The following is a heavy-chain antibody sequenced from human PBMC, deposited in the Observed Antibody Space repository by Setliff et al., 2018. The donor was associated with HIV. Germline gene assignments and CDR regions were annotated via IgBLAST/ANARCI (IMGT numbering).Heavy chain of an antibody. D-gene: IGHD6-19*01. Sequence: ASVKVSCKASGYTFTSYYIHWVRQAPGQGLEWMGRINPSGGSTSYAQKFQGRVTITADKSTSTAYMQLSSLRSEDTAVYYCARDEGSGWPLDYWGQGTLVTVSS. CDR3: ARDEGSGWPLDY. CDR2: INPSGGST. J-gene: IGHJ4*02. CDR1: GYTFTSYY. V-gene: IGHV1-46*01.